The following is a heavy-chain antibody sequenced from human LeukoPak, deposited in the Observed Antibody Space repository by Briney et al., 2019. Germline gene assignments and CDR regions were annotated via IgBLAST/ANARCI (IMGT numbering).Heavy chain of an antibody. Sequence: SVKVSCKASGGTFSSYAISWVRQAPGQGLEWMGGIIPIFGTANYAQKFQGRVTITADESTSTAYMELSSLRSEDTAVYYCARDGGYYCSGGSCPIDYWGQGTLVTVSS. CDR2: IIPIFGTA. V-gene: IGHV1-69*13. CDR1: GGTFSSYA. D-gene: IGHD2-15*01. J-gene: IGHJ4*02. CDR3: ARDGGYYCSGGSCPIDY.